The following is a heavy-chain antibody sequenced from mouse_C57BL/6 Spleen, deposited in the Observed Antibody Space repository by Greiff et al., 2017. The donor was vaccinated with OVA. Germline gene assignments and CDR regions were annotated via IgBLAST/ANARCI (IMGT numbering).Heavy chain of an antibody. Sequence: EVQLQQSGAELVKPGASVKLSCTASGFNIKDYYMHWVKQRTEQGLEWIGRIDPEDGETEYAPKFQGKATITADTSSNTAYLQLSSLTSEDTAVYYCAHSPYGNDYAMDYWGQGTSVTVSS. CDR2: IDPEDGET. J-gene: IGHJ4*01. CDR3: AHSPYGNDYAMDY. V-gene: IGHV14-2*01. CDR1: GFNIKDYY. D-gene: IGHD2-10*02.